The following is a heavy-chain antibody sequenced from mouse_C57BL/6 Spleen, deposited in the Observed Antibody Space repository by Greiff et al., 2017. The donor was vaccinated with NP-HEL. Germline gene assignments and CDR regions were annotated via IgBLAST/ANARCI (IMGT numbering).Heavy chain of an antibody. J-gene: IGHJ2*01. CDR2: IDPSDSET. D-gene: IGHD2-5*01. V-gene: IGHV1-52*01. CDR1: GYTFTSYW. Sequence: QVHVKQPGAELVRPGSSVKLSCKASGYTFTSYWMHWVKQRPIQGLEWIGNIDPSDSETHYNQKFKDKATLTVDKSSSTAYMQLSSLTSEDSAVYYCATYSNLDYWGQGTTLTVSS. CDR3: ATYSNLDY.